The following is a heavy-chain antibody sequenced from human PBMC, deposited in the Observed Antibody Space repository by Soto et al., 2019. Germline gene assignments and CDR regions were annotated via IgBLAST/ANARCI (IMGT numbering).Heavy chain of an antibody. D-gene: IGHD1-26*01. CDR3: ARDYSGSYYGYYYYGMDV. Sequence: GGPLRLSCSASGFTFSSYSMNWVRQAPGKGLEWVSSISSSSSYIYYADSVKGRFTISRDNAKNSLYLQMNSLRAEDTAVYYCARDYSGSYYGYYYYGMDVWGQGTTVTVSS. V-gene: IGHV3-21*01. CDR1: GFTFSSYS. CDR2: ISSSSSYI. J-gene: IGHJ6*02.